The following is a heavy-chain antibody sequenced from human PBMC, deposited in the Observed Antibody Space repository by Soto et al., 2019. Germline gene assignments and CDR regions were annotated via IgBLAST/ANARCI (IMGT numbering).Heavy chain of an antibody. D-gene: IGHD1-1*01. CDR2: IYHTGTT. CDR3: ARRNGTNWFDP. Sequence: SETLSLTCTVSGDSISSIYHWAFIRQPPGRGLEWIASIYHTGTTYYTPSLKSRVTISVDTSKNQFSLKLSSVTAADTAVYYCARRNGTNWFDPWGQGTLVTVSS. V-gene: IGHV4-38-2*02. CDR1: GDSISSIYH. J-gene: IGHJ5*02.